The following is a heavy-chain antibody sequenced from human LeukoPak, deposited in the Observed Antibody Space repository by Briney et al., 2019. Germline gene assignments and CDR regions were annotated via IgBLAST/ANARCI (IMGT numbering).Heavy chain of an antibody. CDR2: ISRNSTYI. CDR1: GFTFSDYI. D-gene: IGHD3-22*01. V-gene: IGHV3-21*04. Sequence: GGSLRLSCAASGFTFSDYIMNWVRQAPGKGLEWVASISRNSTYIHYADSVKGRFTISRDNAKKSLYLQMNSLRAEDTAVYYCARAGDYYDRSGYLSDYWGQRTRVTVSS. J-gene: IGHJ4*02. CDR3: ARAGDYYDRSGYLSDY.